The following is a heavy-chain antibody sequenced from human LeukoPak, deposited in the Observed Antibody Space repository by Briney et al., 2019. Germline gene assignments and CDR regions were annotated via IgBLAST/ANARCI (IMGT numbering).Heavy chain of an antibody. D-gene: IGHD3-16*02. V-gene: IGHV4-34*01. CDR2: INHSGST. CDR1: GGSFSGYY. Sequence: SETLSLTCAVYGGSFSGYYWSWIRQPPGKGLEWIGEINHSGSTNYNPSLTSRVTISVDTSKNQFSLKLSSVTAADTAVYYCARRPPGDPLSYYFDSWGQGTLVTVSS. CDR3: ARRPPGDPLSYYFDS. J-gene: IGHJ4*02.